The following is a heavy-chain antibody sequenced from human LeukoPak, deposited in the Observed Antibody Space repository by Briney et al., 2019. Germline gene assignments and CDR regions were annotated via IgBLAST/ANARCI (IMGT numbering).Heavy chain of an antibody. Sequence: ASVKVSCKASGYTFTSYDINWVRQATGQGLEWMGWMNPNSGNTGYAQKFQGRVTMTRNTSISTAYMELSSLRSEDTAVYYCARALRLRRRFDPWGQGTLVTVSS. D-gene: IGHD4-17*01. CDR3: ARALRLRRRFDP. V-gene: IGHV1-8*01. CDR2: MNPNSGNT. CDR1: GYTFTSYD. J-gene: IGHJ5*02.